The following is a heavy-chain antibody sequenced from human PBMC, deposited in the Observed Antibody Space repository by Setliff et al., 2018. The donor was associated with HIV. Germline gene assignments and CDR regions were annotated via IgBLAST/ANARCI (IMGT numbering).Heavy chain of an antibody. CDR3: ARGSRSSVTTGWFDP. Sequence: GASVKVSCKASGYTFTNYYMHWVRQAPGQGLEWMGIINPTGGSTSYAQKFQGGVTMTRDASTSTVYIKVSSLTSEDTAVYYCARGSRSSVTTGWFDPWGQGTLVTVSS. CDR1: GYTFTNYY. D-gene: IGHD4-17*01. J-gene: IGHJ5*02. CDR2: INPTGGST. V-gene: IGHV1-46*01.